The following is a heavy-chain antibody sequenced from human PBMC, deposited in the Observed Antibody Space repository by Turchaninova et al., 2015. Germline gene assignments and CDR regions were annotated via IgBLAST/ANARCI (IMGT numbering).Heavy chain of an antibody. J-gene: IGHJ4*02. D-gene: IGHD6-19*01. CDR3: ARQWYSSGQYYFDY. Sequence: QVQLQESGPGLVKPSETLSLTCAVSGYSNSSGYYWAWIRQPPGKGLEWIASIYHSGSTYYNPSLKSRVTISVDTSKNQFSLKLSSVTAADTAVYYCARQWYSSGQYYFDYWGQGTPVTVSS. CDR2: IYHSGST. CDR1: GYSNSSGYY. V-gene: IGHV4-38-2*01.